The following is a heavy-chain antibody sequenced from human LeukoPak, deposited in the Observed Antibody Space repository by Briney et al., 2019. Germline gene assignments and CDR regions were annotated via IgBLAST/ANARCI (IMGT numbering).Heavy chain of an antibody. D-gene: IGHD5-18*01. CDR3: ARTLGGAAMVSLFDY. CDR2: ISGSGGST. V-gene: IGHV3-23*01. Sequence: PGGSLRLSCAASGFTFSSYAMGWVRQAPGKGLEWVSAISGSGGSTYYADSVKGRFTISRDNSKNTLYLQMNSLRAEDTAVYYCARTLGGAAMVSLFDYWGQGTLVTVSS. CDR1: GFTFSSYA. J-gene: IGHJ4*02.